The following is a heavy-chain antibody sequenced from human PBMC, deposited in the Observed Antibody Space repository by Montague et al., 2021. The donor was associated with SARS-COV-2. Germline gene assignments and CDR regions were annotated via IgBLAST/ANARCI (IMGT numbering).Heavy chain of an antibody. V-gene: IGHV4-61*02. D-gene: IGHD6-19*01. Sequence: TLSLTCTVSGGSISSGSYYWSWIRQPAGKGLEWIGRISISGXXXYXXXXKSRVTISVDTSKNQFSLKLSSVTAADTAVYYCARDIAVAGLFDYWGQGTLVTVSS. CDR3: ARDIAVAGLFDY. CDR2: ISISGXX. J-gene: IGHJ4*02. CDR1: GGSISSGSYY.